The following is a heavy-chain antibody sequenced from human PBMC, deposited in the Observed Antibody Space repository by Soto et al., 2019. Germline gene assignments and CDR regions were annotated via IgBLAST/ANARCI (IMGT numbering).Heavy chain of an antibody. J-gene: IGHJ4*02. D-gene: IGHD5-12*01. Sequence: PGEYLKIPCKGSGFRFTLYLIGCVRPLPGKGLEWMGIIYPGDSDTRYSPSFQGQVTISADKSISTAYLQWSSLKASDNAMYYCARLGGYHHGGLLDDWGQGTLGTSPQ. CDR1: GFRFTLYL. CDR3: ARLGGYHHGGLLDD. CDR2: IYPGDSDT. V-gene: IGHV5-51*01.